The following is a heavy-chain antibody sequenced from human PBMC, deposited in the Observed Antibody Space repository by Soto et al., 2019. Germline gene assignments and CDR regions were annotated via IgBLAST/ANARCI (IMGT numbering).Heavy chain of an antibody. CDR3: AKDRLEARYCGGDCYEYGMDV. CDR1: GFTFSSYA. J-gene: IGHJ6*02. CDR2: ISGSGGST. V-gene: IGHV3-23*01. D-gene: IGHD2-21*01. Sequence: EVQLLESGGGLVQPGGSLRLSCAASGFTFSSYAMSWGRQAPGKGLEWVSAISGSGGSTYYADSVKGRFTIYRDNSKNPLYLQMNSLRAEDTAVYYCAKDRLEARYCGGDCYEYGMDVWGQGTTVTVSS.